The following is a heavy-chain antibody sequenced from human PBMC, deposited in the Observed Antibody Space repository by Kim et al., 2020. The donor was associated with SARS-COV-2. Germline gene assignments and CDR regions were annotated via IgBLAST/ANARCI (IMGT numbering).Heavy chain of an antibody. D-gene: IGHD1-26*01. CDR3: AKDIGVGAQDY. J-gene: IGHJ4*02. CDR2: ISWNSGSI. CDR1: GFTFDDYA. V-gene: IGHV3-9*01. Sequence: GGSLRLSCAASGFTFDDYAMHWVRQAPGKGLEWVSGISWNSGSIGYADSVKGRFTISRDNAKNSLYLQMNSLRAEDTALYYCAKDIGVGAQDYWGQGTLVTVSS.